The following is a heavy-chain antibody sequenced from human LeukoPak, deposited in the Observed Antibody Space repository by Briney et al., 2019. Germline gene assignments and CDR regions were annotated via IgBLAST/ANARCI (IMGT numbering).Heavy chain of an antibody. CDR3: AKALRRSATYHYGMDV. J-gene: IGHJ6*02. CDR1: GFTFSSNV. CDR2: ISHDGNNK. D-gene: IGHD5-12*01. Sequence: GGSLRLSCAASGFTFSSNVMHWVRQAPGKGLEWVAAISHDGNNKYNADSVKGRFTISRDNSKNTQYLQMNSLRAEDTAVYYCAKALRRSATYHYGMDVWGQGTTVTVSS. V-gene: IGHV3-30-3*01.